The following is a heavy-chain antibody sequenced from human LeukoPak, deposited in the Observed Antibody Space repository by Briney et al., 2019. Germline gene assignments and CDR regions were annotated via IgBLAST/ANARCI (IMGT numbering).Heavy chain of an antibody. J-gene: IGHJ4*02. Sequence: TGGSLRLSCTVSGFTVSSNSMSWVRQAPGKGLEWVSFIYSDNTNYSDSVKGRFTISRDNAKNSLYLQMNSLRTEDTAWYYCARDSYGDDSASDYWGQGTLVTVSS. CDR2: IYSDNT. CDR3: ARDSYGDDSASDY. V-gene: IGHV3-53*01. CDR1: GFTVSSNS. D-gene: IGHD4-17*01.